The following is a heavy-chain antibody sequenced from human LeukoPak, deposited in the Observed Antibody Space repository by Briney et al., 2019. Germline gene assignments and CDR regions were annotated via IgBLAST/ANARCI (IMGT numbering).Heavy chain of an antibody. D-gene: IGHD6-19*01. Sequence: PSETLSLTCTVSGGSISSSSYYWGWIRQPPGKGLEWIGSIYYSGSTYYNPSLKSRVTISVDTSKNQFSLKLSSVTAADTAVYYCARPSYSSGWYGVYFDYWGQGTLVTVSS. CDR2: IYYSGST. CDR1: GGSISSSSYY. CDR3: ARPSYSSGWYGVYFDY. J-gene: IGHJ4*02. V-gene: IGHV4-39*01.